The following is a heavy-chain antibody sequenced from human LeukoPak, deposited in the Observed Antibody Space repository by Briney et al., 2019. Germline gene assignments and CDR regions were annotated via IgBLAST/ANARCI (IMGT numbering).Heavy chain of an antibody. CDR3: VKVFSRYFDWLFEYYFDY. D-gene: IGHD3-9*01. J-gene: IGHJ4*02. V-gene: IGHV3-64D*06. CDR1: GFTFSSYA. Sequence: GGSLRLSCSASGFTFSSYATHWIRQASGQVLQFVSAISDNGGNTYYADSVKGRFTISRDNSKNTLYLLMSSLRAEDTAVYYCVKVFSRYFDWLFEYYFDYWGQGTLVTVSS. CDR2: ISDNGGNT.